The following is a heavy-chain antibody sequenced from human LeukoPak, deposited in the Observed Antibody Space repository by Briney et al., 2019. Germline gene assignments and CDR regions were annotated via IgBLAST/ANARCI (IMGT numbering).Heavy chain of an antibody. D-gene: IGHD3-22*01. CDR1: GGSIKSDDYW. V-gene: IGHV4-39*01. J-gene: IGHJ4*02. CDR3: ARLGTYYYDSSTYHGVDY. Sequence: SETLSLTCTVSGGSIKSDDYWWGWIRQPPGRGLEWIGTIFHSGKNHYMPSLTSRVTISVDTSKNQFSLKLISVTAADTAVYYCARLGTYYYDSSTYHGVDYWGQGTLVTVSS. CDR2: IFHSGKN.